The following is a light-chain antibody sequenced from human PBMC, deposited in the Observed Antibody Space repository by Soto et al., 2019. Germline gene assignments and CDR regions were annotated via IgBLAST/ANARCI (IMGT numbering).Light chain of an antibody. V-gene: IGKV3-15*01. CDR2: GAS. CDR3: QQYNNWWT. J-gene: IGKJ1*01. Sequence: EIVMTQSPVTLSVSPGERATLSCRASQSVSNNLAWYQKKPGQAPRLLIYGASTRATGIPARFSGGGSGTEFTLTISSLQSEDFAVYYCQQYNNWWTFGQGIRVEIK. CDR1: QSVSNN.